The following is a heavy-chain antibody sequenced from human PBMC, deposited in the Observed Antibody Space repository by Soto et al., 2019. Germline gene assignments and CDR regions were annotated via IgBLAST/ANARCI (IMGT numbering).Heavy chain of an antibody. CDR2: INPSGGST. D-gene: IGHD6-6*01. CDR1: GYTFTSYE. Sequence: ASVKVSCKASGYTFTSYEMHWVRQAPGQGLEWMGIINPSGGSTSYAQKFQGRVTMARDTSTSTVYMELSSLRSEDTAVYYCARDRRREQLVRDYYYGMDVWGQGTTVTVSS. V-gene: IGHV1-46*01. CDR3: ARDRRREQLVRDYYYGMDV. J-gene: IGHJ6*02.